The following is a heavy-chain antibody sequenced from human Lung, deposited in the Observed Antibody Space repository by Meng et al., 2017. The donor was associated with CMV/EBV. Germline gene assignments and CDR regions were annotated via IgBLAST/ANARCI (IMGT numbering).Heavy chain of an antibody. CDR3: ASSMATITFAFDY. V-gene: IGHV4-61*02. D-gene: IGHD5-24*01. Sequence: GQRKGSAQGRGSPSRTLSLTCPVAGGSISSGSSYWGWIRPPAGKGLEWIGRIYTSGSTNYNPSLKSRVTISVDTSKNQFSLKLSSVTAADTAVYYCASSMATITFAFDYWGQGTLVTVSS. CDR2: IYTSGST. CDR1: GGSISSGSSY. J-gene: IGHJ4*02.